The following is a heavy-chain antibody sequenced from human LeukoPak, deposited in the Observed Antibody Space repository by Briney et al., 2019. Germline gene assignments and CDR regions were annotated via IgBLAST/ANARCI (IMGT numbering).Heavy chain of an antibody. D-gene: IGHD5-24*01. V-gene: IGHV5-51*01. J-gene: IGHJ4*02. CDR3: ARGTRDGYNPRFDY. CDR1: GYSVNTNW. Sequence: GDSLKISCKGSGYSVNTNWIGWVRQRPGKGLEWMGIIYPGDSDTTYSPSFQGQVTISADKSITTAYLQWRSLKASDTAIYYCARGTRDGYNPRFDYWGQGTLVTVSS. CDR2: IYPGDSDT.